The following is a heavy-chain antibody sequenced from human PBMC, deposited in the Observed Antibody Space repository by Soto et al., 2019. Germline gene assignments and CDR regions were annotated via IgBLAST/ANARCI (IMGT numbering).Heavy chain of an antibody. CDR2: INHSGST. J-gene: IGHJ4*02. CDR1: GGSFSGYY. D-gene: IGHD3-10*01. V-gene: IGHV4-34*01. Sequence: ETLSLTCAVYGGSFSGYYWSWIRQPPGKGLEWIGEINHSGSTNYNPSLKSRVTMSVDTSKNQFSLKLSSVTAADTAVYYCARSNGDPLGGEFDYWGQGTLVTVSS. CDR3: ARSNGDPLGGEFDY.